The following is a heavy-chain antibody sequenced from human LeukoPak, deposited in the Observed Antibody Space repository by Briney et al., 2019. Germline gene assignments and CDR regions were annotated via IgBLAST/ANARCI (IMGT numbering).Heavy chain of an antibody. J-gene: IGHJ4*02. Sequence: EGSLRLSCAGSGFTFSRHWMNWVRQAPGKGLEWGAHINQDGSETYYVDSVKGRFTISRDNAKNSLYLQMHSLRAEDTAVYYCARDSYRALDYWGQGTLVTVSS. CDR1: GFTFSRHW. D-gene: IGHD1-14*01. CDR2: INQDGSET. CDR3: ARDSYRALDY. V-gene: IGHV3-7*01.